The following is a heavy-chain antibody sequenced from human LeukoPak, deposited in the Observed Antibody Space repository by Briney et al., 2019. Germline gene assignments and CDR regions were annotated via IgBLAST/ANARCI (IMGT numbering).Heavy chain of an antibody. CDR1: GYAFTSYG. J-gene: IGHJ3*02. D-gene: IGHD2-15*01. Sequence: GASVKVSCKPSGYAFTSYGISWVRQAPGQGLEWMGWISAYNGNTNYAPKLQGRVTMTTDTSTSTAYMELRSLRSDDTAVYYCAREDCSGGSCYSLSLTPVFHVFDIWGQGTMVTVSS. CDR2: ISAYNGNT. CDR3: AREDCSGGSCYSLSLTPVFHVFDI. V-gene: IGHV1-18*01.